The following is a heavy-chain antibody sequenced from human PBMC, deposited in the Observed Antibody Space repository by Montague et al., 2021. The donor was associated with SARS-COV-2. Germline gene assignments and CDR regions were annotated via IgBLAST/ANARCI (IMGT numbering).Heavy chain of an antibody. CDR2: ISYHGNT. V-gene: IGHV4-39*01. D-gene: IGHD3-22*01. CDR1: GDSISSSSYD. CDR3: ARRLDYWDSSGQRRHFDY. J-gene: IGHJ4*02. Sequence: SDTLSLTRTLSGDSISSSSYDWGWIRRPPGKGLEWIGHISYHGNTNYNPSLKSRVTISIDTSRNQFSLKVSSVTATDTAIYYCARRLDYWDSSGQRRHFDYWGQGTLVTVSS.